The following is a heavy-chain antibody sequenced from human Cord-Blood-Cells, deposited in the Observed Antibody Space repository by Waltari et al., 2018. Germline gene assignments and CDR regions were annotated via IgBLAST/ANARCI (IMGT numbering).Heavy chain of an antibody. J-gene: IGHJ3*02. CDR2: IYSGGST. CDR1: GFPFSRNC. CDR3: ARGGLTDAFDI. D-gene: IGHD5-12*01. V-gene: IGHV3-53*02. Sequence: VQLVVTGGGLIQPGGSLGLAYAASGFPFSRNCLSWVRPAPGKGLEVVAVIYSGGSTYSADSGKGRFTISRYNSKNTLYLQMNSLRAEDTAVYYCARGGLTDAFDIWGQGTMVTVSS.